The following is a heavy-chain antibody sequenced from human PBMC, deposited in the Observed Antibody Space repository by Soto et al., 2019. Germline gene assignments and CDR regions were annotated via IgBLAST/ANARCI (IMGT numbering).Heavy chain of an antibody. Sequence: SETLSLTCTVSGGSISSSSYYWGWIRQPPGKGLEWIGSIYYSGSTYYNPSLKSRVTISVDTSKNQFSLKLSSVTAADTAVYYCARLVTQGGEFDYWGQGTLVTVSS. J-gene: IGHJ4*02. CDR1: GGSISSSSYY. D-gene: IGHD3-10*01. V-gene: IGHV4-39*01. CDR2: IYYSGST. CDR3: ARLVTQGGEFDY.